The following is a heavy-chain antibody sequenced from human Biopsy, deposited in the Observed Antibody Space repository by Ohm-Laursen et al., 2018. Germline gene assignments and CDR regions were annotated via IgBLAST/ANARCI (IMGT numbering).Heavy chain of an antibody. CDR3: AREAIGYQLPCDD. CDR1: TGTFNSYG. D-gene: IGHD2-2*01. CDR2: IIPILRTT. J-gene: IGHJ4*02. Sequence: ASVKVSCNAPTGTFNSYGIIWVRQAPGQGLEWMGRIIPILRTTAYAQTFLGRVTITADSPTSTVDMELTSLTSDDTAVYFCAREAIGYQLPCDDWGQGTPVTVSS. V-gene: IGHV1-69*11.